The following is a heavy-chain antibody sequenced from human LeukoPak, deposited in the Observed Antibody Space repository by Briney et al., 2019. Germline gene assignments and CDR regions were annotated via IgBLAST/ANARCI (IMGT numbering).Heavy chain of an antibody. CDR3: ARGVAVEAAVDY. J-gene: IGHJ4*02. CDR1: GGSFSGYY. Sequence: SETLSLTCAVHGGSFSGYYWSWIRQPPGKGLEWIGEINHSGSTNYNPSLKSRVTISVDTSKNQFSLKLSSVTAADTAVYYCARGVAVEAAVDYWGQGTLVTVSS. D-gene: IGHD6-13*01. CDR2: INHSGST. V-gene: IGHV4-34*01.